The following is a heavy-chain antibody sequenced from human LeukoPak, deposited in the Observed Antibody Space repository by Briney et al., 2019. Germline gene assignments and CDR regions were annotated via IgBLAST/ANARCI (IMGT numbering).Heavy chain of an antibody. D-gene: IGHD1-26*01. Sequence: SGTLSLTCGVSRGSISGTSWWSWVRQPPGQGLEWIGEISLAGQTNYNPSLNGRVTMSLDKSSNQLSLHLTSVTAADTATFFCARESGPFCPFGYWGQGTLVIVSS. J-gene: IGHJ4*02. CDR1: RGSISGTSW. CDR3: ARESGPFCPFGY. CDR2: ISLAGQT. V-gene: IGHV4-4*02.